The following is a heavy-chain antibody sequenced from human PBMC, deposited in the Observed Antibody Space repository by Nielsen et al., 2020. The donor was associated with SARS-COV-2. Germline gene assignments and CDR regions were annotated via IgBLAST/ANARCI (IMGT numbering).Heavy chain of an antibody. CDR2: TYDDGTT. Sequence: GESLKISCAASGFSFSNYAMNWVRQAPGKGLDWVSLTYDDGTTYYADSVKGRFTISRDNSMNTLYLQMNNLRAEDTAMYYCASRPGRGDDGNPLDFWGQGTLVTVSS. D-gene: IGHD4-23*01. CDR3: ASRPGRGDDGNPLDF. J-gene: IGHJ4*02. CDR1: GFSFSNYA. V-gene: IGHV3-53*01.